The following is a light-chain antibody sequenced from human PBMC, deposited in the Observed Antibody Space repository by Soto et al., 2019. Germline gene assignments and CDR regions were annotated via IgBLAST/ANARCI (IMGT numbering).Light chain of an antibody. CDR2: EGS. CDR3: CSYAGSSTFEV. V-gene: IGLV2-23*03. Sequence: QSALTQPACVSGSPGQSITISCTGTSSDVGSYNLVSWYQQHPGKAPKLMIYEGSKRPSGVSNRFSGSKSGNTASLTISGLQAEDEADYYCCSYAGSSTFEVFGTGTKVTVL. CDR1: SSDVGSYNL. J-gene: IGLJ1*01.